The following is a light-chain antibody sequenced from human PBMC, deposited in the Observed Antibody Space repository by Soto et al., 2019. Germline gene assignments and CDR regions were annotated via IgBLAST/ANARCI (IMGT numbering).Light chain of an antibody. J-gene: IGKJ5*01. CDR2: GAS. CDR1: QSFSSN. CDR3: QQYNNWPPIT. V-gene: IGKV3-15*01. Sequence: EIVMTQSPATLSVSPGERATLSCRASQSFSSNLAWYQXIPCHAXXXXIYGASTRATGIPARFSGSGSGTEFTLTISSLQSEDFAVYYCQQYNNWPPITFGQGTRLEIK.